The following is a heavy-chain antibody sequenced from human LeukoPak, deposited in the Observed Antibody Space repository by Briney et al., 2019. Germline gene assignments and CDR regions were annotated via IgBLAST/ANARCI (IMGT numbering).Heavy chain of an antibody. Sequence: PGGSLRLSCAASGFTFSSHAVSWVRQAPGKGLEWVSAISGSGGSTYSADSVKGRFTISRDNAKNTLYLQMNSLRAEDTAVYYCARDTTVVTPGAFDIWGQGTMVTVSS. CDR1: GFTFSSHA. J-gene: IGHJ3*02. D-gene: IGHD4-23*01. V-gene: IGHV3-23*01. CDR2: ISGSGGST. CDR3: ARDTTVVTPGAFDI.